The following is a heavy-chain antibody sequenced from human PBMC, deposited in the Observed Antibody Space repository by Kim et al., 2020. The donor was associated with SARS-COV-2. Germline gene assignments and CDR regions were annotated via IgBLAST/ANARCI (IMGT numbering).Heavy chain of an antibody. V-gene: IGHV3-49*04. CDR3: TRDAFMYYDSTPWEIDY. Sequence: GGSLRLSCTASGFTFGDYAMSWVRQAPGKGLEWVGFIRSKAYGGTTEYAASVKGRFTISRDDSKSIAYLQMNSLKTEDTAVYYCTRDAFMYYDSTPWEIDYWGQGTLVTVSS. J-gene: IGHJ4*02. D-gene: IGHD3-22*01. CDR1: GFTFGDYA. CDR2: IRSKAYGGTT.